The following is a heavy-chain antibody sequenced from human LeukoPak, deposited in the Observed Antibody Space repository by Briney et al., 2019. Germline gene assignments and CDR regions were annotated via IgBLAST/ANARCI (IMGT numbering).Heavy chain of an antibody. J-gene: IGHJ6*02. Sequence: ASVKVSCTASGYTFTSYDINWVRQAAGQGPEWMGWMNPNSGNTGYAQKFQGRVTMTRNTSISTAYMELSSLRSEDTAVYYCARDPGGSSGYYYSINYYYYYGMDVWGQGTTVTVSS. D-gene: IGHD3-22*01. CDR3: ARDPGGSSGYYYSINYYYYYGMDV. V-gene: IGHV1-8*01. CDR1: GYTFTSYD. CDR2: MNPNSGNT.